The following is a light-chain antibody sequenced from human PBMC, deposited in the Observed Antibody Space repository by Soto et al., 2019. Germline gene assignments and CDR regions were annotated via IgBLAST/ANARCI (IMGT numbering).Light chain of an antibody. V-gene: IGKV3-20*01. CDR2: GAS. CDR3: QQYDNSPIT. CDR1: QSISSSY. Sequence: EIVLTQSPGTLSLSPGERATLSLRASQSISSSYLAWYQQKPGQAPRLLIYGASSRATGIPDRFSGTGSETDFTLTISRLEPEDFAVYYCQQYDNSPITFGQGTRLEIK. J-gene: IGKJ5*01.